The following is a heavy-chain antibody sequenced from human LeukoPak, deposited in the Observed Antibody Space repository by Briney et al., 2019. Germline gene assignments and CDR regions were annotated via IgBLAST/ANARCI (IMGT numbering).Heavy chain of an antibody. CDR1: GYTFTSYG. Sequence: ASVKVSCKASGYTFTSYGISWVRQAPGQGLEWMGWISAYNGNTNYAQKLQGRVTMTTDTSTSTAYMELRSLRSDDTAVYYCARDINIVKEGKILEWLDYWGQGTLVTVSS. V-gene: IGHV1-18*01. J-gene: IGHJ4*02. CDR3: ARDINIVKEGKILEWLDY. CDR2: ISAYNGNT. D-gene: IGHD3-3*01.